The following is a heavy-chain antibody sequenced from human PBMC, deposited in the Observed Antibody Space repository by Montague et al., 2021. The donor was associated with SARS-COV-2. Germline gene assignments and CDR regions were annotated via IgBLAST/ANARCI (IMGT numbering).Heavy chain of an antibody. V-gene: IGHV4-59*08. CDR2: VLYNKGT. D-gene: IGHD3-9*01. CDR3: VRHPHYDGLNGPPDF. J-gene: IGHJ4*02. CDR1: GVSVTDYY. Sequence: SETLSLTCTVSGVSVTDYYWSWIRQPPGKGLEWVGDVLYNKGTNFNPSLKSRVAISVDTSKNQFSLRLTSVTAADTAFYHCVRHPHYDGLNGPPDFWDQEALVTVSS.